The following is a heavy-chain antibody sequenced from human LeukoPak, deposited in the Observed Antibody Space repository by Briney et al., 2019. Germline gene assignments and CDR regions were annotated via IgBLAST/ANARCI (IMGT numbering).Heavy chain of an antibody. J-gene: IGHJ4*02. Sequence: GESLKISCKGSGYRFTNYWISWVRQMPGKGLEWMGRIDPSDSYTNYSPSSQAHVTISADKSISTAYLQCSSLKASDTAMYYCARHYYYGSAKYYPSFDFWGQGALVTVSS. D-gene: IGHD3-10*01. CDR2: IDPSDSYT. V-gene: IGHV5-10-1*01. CDR1: GYRFTNYW. CDR3: ARHYYYGSAKYYPSFDF.